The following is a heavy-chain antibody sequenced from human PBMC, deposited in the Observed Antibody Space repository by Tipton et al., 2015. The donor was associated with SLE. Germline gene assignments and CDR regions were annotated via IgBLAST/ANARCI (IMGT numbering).Heavy chain of an antibody. CDR3: ASLVVVPAATGDY. J-gene: IGHJ4*02. D-gene: IGHD2-2*01. V-gene: IGHV3-48*01. CDR2: ISSSSSTI. Sequence: SLRLSCAASGFTFSSYSMNWVRQAPGKGLEWVSYISSSSSTIYCADSVKGRFTISRDNAKNSLYLQMNSLRAEDTAVYYCASLVVVPAATGDYWGQGTLVTVSS. CDR1: GFTFSSYS.